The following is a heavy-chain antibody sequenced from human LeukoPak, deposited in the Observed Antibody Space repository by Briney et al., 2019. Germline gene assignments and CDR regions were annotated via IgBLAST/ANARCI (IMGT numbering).Heavy chain of an antibody. CDR2: IWYDGSNK. CDR1: GFTFSSYG. D-gene: IGHD3-3*01. V-gene: IGHV3-33*08. Sequence: QSGGPLRLSCAASGFTFSSYGMHWVRQAPGKGLEWVAVIWYDGSNKYYADSVKGRFTISRDNSKNTLYLQMNSLRAEDTAVYYCARDYVPPRITIFGVVSPRGMDVWGQGTTVTVSS. J-gene: IGHJ6*02. CDR3: ARDYVPPRITIFGVVSPRGMDV.